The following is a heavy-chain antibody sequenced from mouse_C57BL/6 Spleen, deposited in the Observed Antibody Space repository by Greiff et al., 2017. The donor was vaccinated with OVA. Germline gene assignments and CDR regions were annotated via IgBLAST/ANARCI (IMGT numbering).Heavy chain of an antibody. CDR3: AREITTVVAHFDV. Sequence: EVMLVESGGGLVKPGGSLKLSCAASGFTFSDYGMHWVRQAPEKGLEWVAYISSGSSTIYYADTVKGRFTISRDNAKNTLFLQMTSLRSEDTAMYYCAREITTVVAHFDVWGTGTTVTVSS. V-gene: IGHV5-17*01. J-gene: IGHJ1*03. CDR2: ISSGSSTI. CDR1: GFTFSDYG. D-gene: IGHD1-1*01.